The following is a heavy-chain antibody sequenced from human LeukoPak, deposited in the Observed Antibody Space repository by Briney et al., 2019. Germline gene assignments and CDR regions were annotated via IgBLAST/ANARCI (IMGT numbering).Heavy chain of an antibody. CDR2: IYHTGST. CDR1: GGSISSSYW. J-gene: IGHJ6*03. V-gene: IGHV4-4*02. CDR3: ARTTEAHSWQTRYYSYYMDV. D-gene: IGHD6-13*01. Sequence: PSGTLSLTCAVSGGSISSSYWWTWVRQPPGKGLEWIGEIYHTGSTNYIPSLKSRVTISVDKSKNQFSLRLSSVTAADTAVYYCARTTEAHSWQTRYYSYYMDVWGKGTTVTVSS.